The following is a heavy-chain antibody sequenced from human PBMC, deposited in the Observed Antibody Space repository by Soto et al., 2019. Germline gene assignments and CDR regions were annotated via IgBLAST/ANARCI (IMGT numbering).Heavy chain of an antibody. D-gene: IGHD6-19*01. CDR1: GFTFDDYA. Sequence: EVQQVESGGGLVQPGRSLRLSCAASGFTFDDYAMHWVRQAPGKGLEWVAGISWNSDYIGYADSVRGRFAISRDNAKKSLYLPVNSLRPEDTALYYCAKDMTGGRGALVGNIPGYYYAIDVWGQGTTVTVSS. J-gene: IGHJ6*02. CDR3: AKDMTGGRGALVGNIPGYYYAIDV. CDR2: ISWNSDYI. V-gene: IGHV3-9*01.